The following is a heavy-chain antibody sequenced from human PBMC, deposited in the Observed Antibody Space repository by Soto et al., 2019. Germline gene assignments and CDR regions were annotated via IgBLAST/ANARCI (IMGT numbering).Heavy chain of an antibody. CDR2: ISSSGSYI. CDR1: GFTFSNYN. Sequence: EVQLVESGGGLVKPGGSLRLSCAASGFTFSNYNMNWVRQAPGKGLEWVSSISSSGSYIYYADSVKGRFTISRDNAKNALYLQMNSLRAEDTAVYYCARVSDCGDYARASWFDPWGQGTLVTVSP. J-gene: IGHJ5*02. D-gene: IGHD4-17*01. V-gene: IGHV3-21*01. CDR3: ARVSDCGDYARASWFDP.